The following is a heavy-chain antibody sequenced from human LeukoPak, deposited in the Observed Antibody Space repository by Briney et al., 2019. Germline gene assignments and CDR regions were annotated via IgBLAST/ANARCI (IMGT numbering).Heavy chain of an antibody. D-gene: IGHD3-22*01. CDR2: IKRDGSEK. J-gene: IGHJ4*02. V-gene: IGHV3-7*03. CDR3: ASRNNYDSSGLLDY. Sequence: GGSLRLSCAASGFTFSSYWMTWVRQAPGKGLEWVANIKRDGSEKHYVDSVKGRFTISRDNSKNTLYLQMNSLRAEDTAVYYCASRNNYDSSGLLDYWGQGTLVTVSS. CDR1: GFTFSSYW.